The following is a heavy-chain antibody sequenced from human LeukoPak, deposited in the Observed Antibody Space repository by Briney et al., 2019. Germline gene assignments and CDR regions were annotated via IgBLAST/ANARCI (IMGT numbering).Heavy chain of an antibody. Sequence: GESLKISFKGCGYTFTNYWIGWVRQMPGKGLEWMGIIYPGDSDTRYSPSFQGQVTISADKSVTTAYLQWSSLKASDTAMYYCARRNGYTSGSGFDPWGQGALVTVSS. V-gene: IGHV5-51*01. D-gene: IGHD6-19*01. J-gene: IGHJ5*02. CDR3: ARRNGYTSGSGFDP. CDR1: GYTFTNYW. CDR2: IYPGDSDT.